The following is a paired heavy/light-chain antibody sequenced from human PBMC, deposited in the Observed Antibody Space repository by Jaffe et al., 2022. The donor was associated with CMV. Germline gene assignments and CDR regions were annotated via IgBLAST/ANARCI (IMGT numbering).Heavy chain of an antibody. Sequence: EVQLVESGGGLVQPGGSLRLSCAASGFTFSSYEMNWVRQAPGKGLEWVSYIRSSGMNIYYADSVKGRFTISRDNAKNSLYLQMNSLRAEDTAVYYCAAQVPGRAGIDYWGQGTLVTVSS. CDR3: AAQVPGRAGIDY. D-gene: IGHD3-10*01. CDR1: GFTFSSYE. CDR2: IRSSGMNI. V-gene: IGHV3-48*03. J-gene: IGHJ4*02.
Light chain of an antibody. CDR1: QGITNY. CDR3: QQLSTYPWT. V-gene: IGKV1-9*01. Sequence: IQLTQSPSSLSASVGDRVTITCRASQGITNYLAWYQQKPGKAPKLLIYAASALQSGVPSRFIGSGSGTDFTLTISSLQPEDFAAYYCQQLSTYPWTFGQRTKVEIK. J-gene: IGKJ1*01. CDR2: AAS.